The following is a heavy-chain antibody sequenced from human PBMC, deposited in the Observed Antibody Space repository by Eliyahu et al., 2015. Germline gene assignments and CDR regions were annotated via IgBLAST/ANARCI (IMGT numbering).Heavy chain of an antibody. CDR1: GGSISSNQW. J-gene: IGHJ6*02. Sequence: QVQLQEAGPGLVKPSGTLSLTCTVSGGSISSNQWWSWVRQTPGKGLEWIGEMYHAGATTSNPSLKSRVTISVDKAMNLFSLTLTSVTAADTAVYYCARAPRSGYYYYTGLDVWGQGTTVTVSS. D-gene: IGHD3-22*01. V-gene: IGHV4-4*02. CDR3: ARAPRSGYYYYTGLDV. CDR2: MYHAGAT.